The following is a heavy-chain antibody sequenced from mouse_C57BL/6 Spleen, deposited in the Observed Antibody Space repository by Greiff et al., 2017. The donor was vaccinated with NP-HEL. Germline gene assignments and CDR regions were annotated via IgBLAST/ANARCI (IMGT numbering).Heavy chain of an antibody. CDR3: ARSESNWFAY. Sequence: EVKLMESGPELVKPGASVKIPCKASGYTFTDYNMDWVKQSHGKSLEWIGDINPNNGGTIYNQKFKGKATLTVDKSSSTAYMELRSLTSEDTAVYYCARSESNWFAYWGQGTLVTVSA. V-gene: IGHV1-18*01. D-gene: IGHD2-5*01. J-gene: IGHJ3*01. CDR1: GYTFTDYN. CDR2: INPNNGGT.